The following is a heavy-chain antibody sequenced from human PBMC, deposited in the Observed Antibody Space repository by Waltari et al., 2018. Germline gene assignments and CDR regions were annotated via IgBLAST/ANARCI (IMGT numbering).Heavy chain of an antibody. CDR1: GFGFIHYA. J-gene: IGHJ4*02. CDR2: ITYDGNYK. CDR3: AREITGYYPTY. Sequence: QVQLVESVGGVVQPGGSVSLSCAALGFGFIHYAMLWVRQAPGKGLEWVALITYDGNYKSYADSVKGRFSISRDDSVDRLYLQMNSLRPEDTALYYCAREITGYYPTYWGQGTLVTVSS. D-gene: IGHD3-9*01. V-gene: IGHV3-30-3*01.